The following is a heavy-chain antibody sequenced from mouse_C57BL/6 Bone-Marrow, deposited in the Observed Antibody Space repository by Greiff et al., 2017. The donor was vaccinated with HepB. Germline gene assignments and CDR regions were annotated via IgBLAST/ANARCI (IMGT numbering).Heavy chain of an antibody. D-gene: IGHD1-1*01. CDR2: IYPRSGNT. CDR1: GYTFTSYG. V-gene: IGHV1-81*01. J-gene: IGHJ2*01. CDR3: ARWYYYGSSYGDDY. Sequence: VQGVESGAELARPGASVKLSCKASGYTFTSYGISWVKQRTGQGLEWIGEIYPRSGNTYYNEKFKGKATLTADKSSSTAYMELRSLTSEDSAVYFCARWYYYGSSYGDDYWGQGTTLTVSS.